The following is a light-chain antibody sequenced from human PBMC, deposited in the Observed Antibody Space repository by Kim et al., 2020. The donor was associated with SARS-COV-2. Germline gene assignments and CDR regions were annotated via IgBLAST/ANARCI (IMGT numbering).Light chain of an antibody. J-gene: IGLJ3*02. CDR3: QAWDNSWV. CDR1: KLGDKY. CDR2: QDS. V-gene: IGLV3-1*01. Sequence: SYELTQPPSVSVSPGQTASITCSGDKLGDKYACWYQQKPGKSPVLVIYQDSKRPSGIPERFSGSNSGNTATLTISGTQAMDEADYYCQAWDNSWVFGGGTQLTVL.